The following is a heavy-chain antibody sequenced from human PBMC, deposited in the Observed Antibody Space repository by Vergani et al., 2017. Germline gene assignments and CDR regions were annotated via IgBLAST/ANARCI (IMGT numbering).Heavy chain of an antibody. D-gene: IGHD4-23*01. CDR2: ISTSSSYI. CDR3: GRDYGGNSGWTRAFEI. J-gene: IGHJ3*02. CDR1: GFTFSSYT. V-gene: IGHV3-21*01. Sequence: EVQLVESGGGLVKPGGSLRLSCAASGFTFSSYTMNWVRQAPGKGLEWVSSISTSSSYIYYADSVKGRFTISRDNAKNSLYLQMNSLRAEDTAVYYCGRDYGGNSGWTRAFEIWGQGTMVTVSS.